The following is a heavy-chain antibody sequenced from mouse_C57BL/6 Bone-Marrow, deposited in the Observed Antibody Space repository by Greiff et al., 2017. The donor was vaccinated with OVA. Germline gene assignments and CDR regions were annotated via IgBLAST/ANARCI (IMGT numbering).Heavy chain of an antibody. CDR1: GYTFTDYY. V-gene: IGHV1-84*01. Sequence: VQLQQSGPELVKPGASVKISCKASGYTFTDYYINWVKQRPGQGLEWIGWIYPGSGNTKYNEKFKGKATLTVDKSSSTAYMQLSSLTSEDSAVYYCAREEIYYDYDCAMDYWGQGTSVTVSS. CDR2: IYPGSGNT. J-gene: IGHJ4*01. CDR3: AREEIYYDYDCAMDY. D-gene: IGHD2-4*01.